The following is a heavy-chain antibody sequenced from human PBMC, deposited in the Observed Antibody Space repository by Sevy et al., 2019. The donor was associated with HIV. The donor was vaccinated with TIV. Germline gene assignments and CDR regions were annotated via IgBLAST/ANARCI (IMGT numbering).Heavy chain of an antibody. J-gene: IGHJ4*02. CDR1: GLTFSSYS. CDR2: ISSSSSYI. V-gene: IGHV3-21*01. D-gene: IGHD6-19*01. CDR3: ARGQSSGWYGPDY. Sequence: GGSLRLSCAASGLTFSSYSMNWVRQAPGKGLEWVSTISSSSSYIYYADSVKGRFTISRDNAKNSLYLQMNSLRAEDTAVYYCARGQSSGWYGPDYWGQGTLVTVSS.